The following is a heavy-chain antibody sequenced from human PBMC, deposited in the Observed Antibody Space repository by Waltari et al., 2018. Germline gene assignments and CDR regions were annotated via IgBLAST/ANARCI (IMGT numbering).Heavy chain of an antibody. CDR1: GFTFSSYS. CDR2: ISSSSSTI. Sequence: EVQLVESGGGLVQPGGSLRLSCAASGFTFSSYSMNWFVPAPGKGLAWVSYISSSSSTIYYADSVKGRFTISRDNAKNSLYLQMNSLRAEDTAVYYCAREQGGYYDSSGYYWGQGTLVTVSS. J-gene: IGHJ4*02. D-gene: IGHD3-22*01. V-gene: IGHV3-48*04. CDR3: AREQGGYYDSSGYY.